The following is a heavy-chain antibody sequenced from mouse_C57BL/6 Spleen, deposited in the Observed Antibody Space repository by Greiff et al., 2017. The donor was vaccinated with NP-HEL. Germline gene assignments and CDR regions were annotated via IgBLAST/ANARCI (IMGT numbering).Heavy chain of an antibody. CDR3: ARRGLPITTVVPFAY. J-gene: IGHJ3*01. CDR1: GYTFTDYY. CDR2: INPKNGGT. Sequence: VPLQQSGPELVKPGASVKISCKASGYTFTDYYMNWVKQSHGKSLEWIGDINPKNGGTSYNQKFKGKATLTVDKSSSTAYMELRSLTSEDSAVYYCARRGLPITTVVPFAYWGQGTLVTVSA. V-gene: IGHV1-26*01. D-gene: IGHD1-1*01.